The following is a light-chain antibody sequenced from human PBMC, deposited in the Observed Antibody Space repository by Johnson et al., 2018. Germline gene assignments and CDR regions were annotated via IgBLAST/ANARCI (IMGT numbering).Light chain of an antibody. V-gene: IGLV1-51*02. CDR2: ENN. CDR3: GTWDSSLSAGNV. Sequence: QSVLTQPPSVSAAPEQKVTISCSGSSSNIGNNYVSWYQQLPGTAPKLLIYENNKRPSGIPDRFSGSKSGTSATLGITGLQTGAEADYYCGTWDSSLSAGNVFGTGTKVTVL. CDR1: SSNIGNNY. J-gene: IGLJ1*01.